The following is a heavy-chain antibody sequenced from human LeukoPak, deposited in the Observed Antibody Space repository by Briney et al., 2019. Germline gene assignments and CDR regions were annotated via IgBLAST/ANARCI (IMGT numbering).Heavy chain of an antibody. CDR2: IYYSGST. D-gene: IGHD2-2*01. CDR3: ARGRGFCSSTSCYAARIRNYYYYYMDV. Sequence: ASETLSLTCTVSGGSISSYYWSWIRQPPGKGLEGFGYIYYSGSTNYNPSLKSRVTISVDTSKNQFSLKLSSVTAADTAVYYCARGRGFCSSTSCYAARIRNYYYYYMDVWGKGTTVTVSS. V-gene: IGHV4-59*01. CDR1: GGSISSYY. J-gene: IGHJ6*03.